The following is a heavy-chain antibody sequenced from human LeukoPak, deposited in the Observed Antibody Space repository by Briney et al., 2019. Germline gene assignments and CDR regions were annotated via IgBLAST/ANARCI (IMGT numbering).Heavy chain of an antibody. CDR2: ISSSASSTI. CDR1: GFTLSSYE. J-gene: IGHJ6*02. D-gene: IGHD2-2*02. CDR3: ARETLVPAAIDGMDV. Sequence: GGSLRLSCAASGFTLSSYEVNWVRQAPGKGLEWVSYISSSASSTIYYADSVKGRFTISRDNARNSLYLQMNSLRAEDTAVYYCARETLVPAAIDGMDVWGQGTTVTVSS. V-gene: IGHV3-48*03.